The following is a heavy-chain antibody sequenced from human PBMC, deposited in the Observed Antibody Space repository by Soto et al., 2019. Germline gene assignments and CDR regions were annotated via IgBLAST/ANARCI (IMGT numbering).Heavy chain of an antibody. CDR2: INPNSGGT. Sequence: ASVKVSCKASGYTFTGYYMHWVRQAPGQGLEWMGWINPNSGGTNYAQKFQGRVTMTRDTSISTAYVELSRLRSDDTAVYYCARRNYYDSSGPMGFQHWGQGTLVTVSS. J-gene: IGHJ1*01. V-gene: IGHV1-2*02. CDR1: GYTFTGYY. CDR3: ARRNYYDSSGPMGFQH. D-gene: IGHD3-22*01.